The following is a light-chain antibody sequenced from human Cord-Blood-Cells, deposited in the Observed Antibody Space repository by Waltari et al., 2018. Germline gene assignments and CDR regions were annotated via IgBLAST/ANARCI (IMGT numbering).Light chain of an antibody. V-gene: IGLV2-14*01. CDR1: SSDVGGHNY. Sequence: QSALTQPASVSGSPGQSITISCPGTSSDVGGHNYASWYQQHPGKAPKLMIYDVSNRPSGVSNRFSGSKSGNTASLTISGLQAEDEADYYCSSYTSSSTWVFGGGTKLTVL. CDR3: SSYTSSSTWV. J-gene: IGLJ3*02. CDR2: DVS.